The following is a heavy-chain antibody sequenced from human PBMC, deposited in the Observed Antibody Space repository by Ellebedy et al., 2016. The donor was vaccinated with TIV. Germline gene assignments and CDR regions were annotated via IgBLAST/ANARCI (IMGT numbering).Heavy chain of an antibody. V-gene: IGHV4-59*01. J-gene: IGHJ6*02. Sequence: MPSETLSLTCTVSGGSISSYYWSWIRQPPGKGLEWIGYIYYSGSTNYNPSLKSRVTISVDTSKNQFSLRLSPVTAADTAVYYCARDATLTTGYGMDVWGQGTTVTVSS. CDR2: IYYSGST. D-gene: IGHD4-17*01. CDR3: ARDATLTTGYGMDV. CDR1: GGSISSYY.